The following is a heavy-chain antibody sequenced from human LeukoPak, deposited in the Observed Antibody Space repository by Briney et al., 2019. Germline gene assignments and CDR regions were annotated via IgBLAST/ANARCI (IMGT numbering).Heavy chain of an antibody. V-gene: IGHV1-2*02. D-gene: IGHD2-2*02. J-gene: IGHJ4*02. Sequence: ASVKVSCKASGYTFTGYYMHWVRQAPGQGLAWMGWINPNSGGTNYAQKFQGRVTMTRDTSISTAYMELSRLRSDDTAVYYCARDWGCSSTSCYIPLYYFDYWGQGTLVTVSS. CDR1: GYTFTGYY. CDR2: INPNSGGT. CDR3: ARDWGCSSTSCYIPLYYFDY.